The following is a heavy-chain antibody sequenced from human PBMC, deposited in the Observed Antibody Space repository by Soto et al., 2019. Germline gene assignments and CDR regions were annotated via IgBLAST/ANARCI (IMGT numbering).Heavy chain of an antibody. CDR3: ARAARPGLSWFDP. CDR1: GFTFSSYS. V-gene: IGHV3-21*01. J-gene: IGHJ5*02. D-gene: IGHD6-6*01. Sequence: LRLSCAASGFTFSSYSMNWVHQAPGKGLEWVSSISSSSSYIYYADSVKGRFTISRDNAKNSLYLQMNSLRAEDTAVYYCARAARPGLSWFDPWGQGTLVTVSS. CDR2: ISSSSSYI.